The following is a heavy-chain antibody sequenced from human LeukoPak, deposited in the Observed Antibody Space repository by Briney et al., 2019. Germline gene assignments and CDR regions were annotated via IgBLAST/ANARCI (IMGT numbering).Heavy chain of an antibody. CDR3: ARGERAMATRKAGFDY. CDR1: GYGFANSW. J-gene: IGHJ4*02. D-gene: IGHD5-24*01. V-gene: IGHV5-51*01. Sequence: GESLEISCTASGYGFANSWIGWVRQMPGKGLEWMGIIYPRGSDTIYSPSFQGQVTISADKSIRTAYLQRSSLTASDTAIYYCARGERAMATRKAGFDYWGQGTLVTVSS. CDR2: IYPRGSDT.